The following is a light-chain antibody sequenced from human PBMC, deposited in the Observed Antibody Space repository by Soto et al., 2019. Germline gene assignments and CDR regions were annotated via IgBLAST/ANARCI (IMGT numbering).Light chain of an antibody. Sequence: EIVMTQSPATLSVSPGERATLSCRASQSVSSNLAWYQQKPGQAPRLLIYGASTRATGIPARFSGSGSGTEFTLTISSLQSEDFAVYYCQQYNQWPHPFGGGTKVDI. CDR1: QSVSSN. CDR3: QQYNQWPHP. J-gene: IGKJ4*01. V-gene: IGKV3-15*01. CDR2: GAS.